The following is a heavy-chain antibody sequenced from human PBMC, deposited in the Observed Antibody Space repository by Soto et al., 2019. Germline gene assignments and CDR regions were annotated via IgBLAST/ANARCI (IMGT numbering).Heavy chain of an antibody. CDR1: EYTFTDYF. J-gene: IGHJ4*02. V-gene: IGHV1-46*03. CDR3: IGEEWGTRYFDD. CDR2: INLGGTTT. Sequence: QVQLVQSGAEVKKPGASVKLSCQASEYTFTDYFIHWVRQAPGQGLEWMGLINLGGTTTTHAQKLQVRLTIIRDSSTRTAYMELSSLRSEDTAVYYCIGEEWGTRYFDDGGQGTVVSVSS. D-gene: IGHD3-16*01.